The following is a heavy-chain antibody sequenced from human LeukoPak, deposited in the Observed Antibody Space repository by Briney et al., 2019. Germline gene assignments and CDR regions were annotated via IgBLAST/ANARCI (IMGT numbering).Heavy chain of an antibody. Sequence: ASVKVSCKASGYTFTDYYMHWVRQAPGQGLEWMGWINPNSGGRNYAQKFQGRVTMTRDTSISTAYMELSRLRSDDTAVYYCARVDGSDAFDIWGQGTMVTVSS. CDR2: INPNSGGR. V-gene: IGHV1-2*02. J-gene: IGHJ3*02. D-gene: IGHD5-24*01. CDR1: GYTFTDYY. CDR3: ARVDGSDAFDI.